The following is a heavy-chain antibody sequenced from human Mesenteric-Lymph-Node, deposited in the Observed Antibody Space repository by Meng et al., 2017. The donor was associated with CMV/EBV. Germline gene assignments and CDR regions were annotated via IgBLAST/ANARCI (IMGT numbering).Heavy chain of an antibody. CDR1: GGTFSTYT. J-gene: IGHJ5*02. CDR2: IIPLLDTA. V-gene: IGHV1-69*13. Sequence: SSVKVSCKASGGTFSTYTFSWVRRAPGQGLEWMGGIIPLLDTANYAQKFRGRLTISADESTSTAYMELRGLTSEDTAIYYCARDAEETVEMPAWFDPWGQGTLVTVSS. CDR3: ARDAEETVEMPAWFDP. D-gene: IGHD2-15*01.